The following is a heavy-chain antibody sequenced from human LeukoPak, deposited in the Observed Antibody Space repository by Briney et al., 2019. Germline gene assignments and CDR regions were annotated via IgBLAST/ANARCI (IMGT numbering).Heavy chain of an antibody. J-gene: IGHJ6*02. D-gene: IGHD2/OR15-2a*01. CDR2: ISSSGSTT. V-gene: IGHV3-48*03. CDR3: ASDSTNRLYYYYGMDV. CDR1: GFTFSSYE. Sequence: GGSLRLSCAASGFTFSSYEMNWVRQAPGKGLEWVSYISSSGSTTYYADSVKGRFTISRDNAKNLLYLQVNSLRAEDTAVYYCASDSTNRLYYYYGMDVWGQGTTVTVSS.